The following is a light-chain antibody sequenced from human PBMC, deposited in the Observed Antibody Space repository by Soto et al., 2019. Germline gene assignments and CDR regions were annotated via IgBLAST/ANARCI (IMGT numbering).Light chain of an antibody. CDR1: QGISNW. Sequence: DXXXTXXXXSVSASVGDRVTITCRASQGISNWLAWYQQKPGQAPKLLIYAASSLHSGVPSRFSGSGSGTDFTLTISSLQPEDFATYFCQQSNSFPHTFGRGTKLEI. CDR2: AAS. V-gene: IGKV1-12*01. J-gene: IGKJ2*01. CDR3: QQSNSFPHT.